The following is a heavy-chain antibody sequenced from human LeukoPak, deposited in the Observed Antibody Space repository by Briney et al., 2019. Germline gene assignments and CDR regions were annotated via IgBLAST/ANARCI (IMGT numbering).Heavy chain of an antibody. CDR2: ISWNGGST. V-gene: IGHV3-20*04. CDR3: ARGDSSGWYFDD. J-gene: IGHJ4*02. D-gene: IGHD6-19*01. CDR1: GLRFDDHG. Sequence: GGSLRLSCAAPGLRFDDHGMAWVRQAPGKGLEWVSGISWNGGSTGYADSVKGRFTISRDNAKHSLYLQMNSLRVDDTALYYCARGDSSGWYFDDWGQGTLVTVSS.